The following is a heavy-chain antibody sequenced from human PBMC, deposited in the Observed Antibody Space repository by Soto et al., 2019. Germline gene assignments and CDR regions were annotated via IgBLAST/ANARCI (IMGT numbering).Heavy chain of an antibody. D-gene: IGHD3-22*01. CDR2: IIANIGTT. V-gene: IGHV1-18*01. J-gene: IGHJ4*02. Sequence: GASVKVSCKASGGTFSSYAISWVRQAPGQGLEWMGWIIANIGTTNYAQKLQGRVTMTTDTSTSTAYTELRSLRSDDTAVYYCARERIYYYDSSGYSFDYWGQGTLVTVSS. CDR3: ARERIYYYDSSGYSFDY. CDR1: GGTFSSYA.